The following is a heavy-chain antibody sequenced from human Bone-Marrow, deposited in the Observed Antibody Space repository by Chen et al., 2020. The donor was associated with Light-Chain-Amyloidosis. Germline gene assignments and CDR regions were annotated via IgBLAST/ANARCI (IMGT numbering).Heavy chain of an antibody. V-gene: IGHV3-30*03. J-gene: IGHJ4*02. CDR3: VRVGADDYTWGTPYFDY. CDR1: GFAFSGYG. CDR2: ISADADTK. D-gene: IGHD3-16*01. Sequence: QVQLVESGGGVPQPGTSLRLSCVASGFAFSGYGMPWVRQAPGKGLEWVAIISADADTKNYGDSVKGRFTISRDNSKNTLYLQMSSLRPEDTAVYYCVRVGADDYTWGTPYFDYWGQGTLVTVSS.